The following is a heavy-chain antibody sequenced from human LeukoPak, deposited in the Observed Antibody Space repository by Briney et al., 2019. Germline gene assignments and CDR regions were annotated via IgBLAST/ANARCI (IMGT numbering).Heavy chain of an antibody. CDR1: GYTFTSYY. CDR3: ARVVNRKISYFDY. J-gene: IGHJ4*02. V-gene: IGHV1-46*01. Sequence: ASVKVSCKASGYTFTSYYMHWVRQAPGQGLEWMGIINPSGGSTSYAHKFQGRVTMTRDMSTSTVYMELSSLRSEDTAVYYCARVVNRKISYFDYWGQGTLVTVSS. D-gene: IGHD1-14*01. CDR2: INPSGGST.